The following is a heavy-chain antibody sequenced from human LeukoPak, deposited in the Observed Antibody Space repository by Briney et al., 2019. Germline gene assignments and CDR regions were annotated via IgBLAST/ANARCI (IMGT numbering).Heavy chain of an antibody. J-gene: IGHJ4*02. CDR3: ARDMVYSSSWYLVY. CDR1: GFTFDSYS. V-gene: IGHV3-48*01. CDR2: ITSGSSTI. Sequence: GGSLRLSCAASGFTFDSYSMSWVRQAPGKGLEWVSYITSGSSTIYYADSVKGRFTISRDNSKNTLYLQMNSLRAEDTAVYYCARDMVYSSSWYLVYWGQGTLVTVSS. D-gene: IGHD6-13*01.